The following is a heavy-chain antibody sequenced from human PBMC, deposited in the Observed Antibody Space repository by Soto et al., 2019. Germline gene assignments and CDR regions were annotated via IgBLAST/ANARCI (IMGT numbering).Heavy chain of an antibody. CDR3: ARDLMPNCSSTSCYAKHYYYYYGMDV. V-gene: IGHV1-3*01. Sequence: ASVKVSCKASGYTFTSYAMHWVRQAPGQRLEWMGWINAGNGNTKYSQKFQGRVAITRDTSASTAYMELSSLRSEDTAVYYCARDLMPNCSSTSCYAKHYYYYYGMDVWGQGTTVTVSS. J-gene: IGHJ6*02. CDR1: GYTFTSYA. CDR2: INAGNGNT. D-gene: IGHD2-2*01.